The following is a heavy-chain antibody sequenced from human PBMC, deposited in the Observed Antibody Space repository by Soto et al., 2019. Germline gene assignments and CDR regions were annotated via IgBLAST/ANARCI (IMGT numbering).Heavy chain of an antibody. CDR3: ARRGNYYDSSGYSRTFFDY. V-gene: IGHV5-10-1*01. CDR2: IDPSDSYT. CDR1: GYSFTSYW. Sequence: PGESLKISCKGSGYSFTSYWISWVRQMPGKGLEWMGRIDPSDSYTNYSPSFQGHVTISADKSISTAYLQWSSLKASDTAMYYCARRGNYYDSSGYSRTFFDYWGQGTLVTVSS. J-gene: IGHJ4*02. D-gene: IGHD3-22*01.